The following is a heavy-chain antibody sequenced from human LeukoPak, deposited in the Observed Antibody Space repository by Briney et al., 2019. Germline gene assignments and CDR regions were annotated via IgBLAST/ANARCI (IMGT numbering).Heavy chain of an antibody. V-gene: IGHV4-39*07. CDR1: GGSISSSTYY. Sequence: PSETLSLTCTVSGGSISSSTYYWGWIRQPPGKGLEWIGEINHSGSTNYNPSLKSRVTISVDTSKNQFSLKLTSVTAADTAVYYCARVPEGGWLVLFDYWGQGTLVTVSS. J-gene: IGHJ4*02. CDR2: INHSGST. D-gene: IGHD6-19*01. CDR3: ARVPEGGWLVLFDY.